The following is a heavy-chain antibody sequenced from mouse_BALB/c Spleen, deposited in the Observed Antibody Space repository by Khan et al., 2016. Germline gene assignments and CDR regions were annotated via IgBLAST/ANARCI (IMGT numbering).Heavy chain of an antibody. J-gene: IGHJ3*01. CDR2: INTETGEP. V-gene: IGHV9-2-1*01. Sequence: QIQLVQSGPELKKPGETVKISCKASGYTFTDYSMHWVKQAPGKGLKWMGWINTETGEPTYADDFKGRFAFSLETSASTAYLHINNLKNEDTATYFCARRGPYGNYEGAWFAYWCQGTLVTVSA. CDR3: ARRGPYGNYEGAWFAY. D-gene: IGHD2-1*01. CDR1: GYTFTDYS.